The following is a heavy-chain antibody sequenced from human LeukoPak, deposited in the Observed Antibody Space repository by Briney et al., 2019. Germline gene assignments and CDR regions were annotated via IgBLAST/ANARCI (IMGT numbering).Heavy chain of an antibody. Sequence: SETLSPTCTVSGGSISSYYWSWIRQPAGKGLEWIGRIYTSGSTNYNPSLKSRVTMSVDTSKNQFSLKLSSVTAADTAVYYCARDRVVAATNYYYGMDVWGQGTTVTVSS. CDR3: ARDRVVAATNYYYGMDV. CDR1: GGSISSYY. CDR2: IYTSGST. V-gene: IGHV4-4*07. D-gene: IGHD2-15*01. J-gene: IGHJ6*02.